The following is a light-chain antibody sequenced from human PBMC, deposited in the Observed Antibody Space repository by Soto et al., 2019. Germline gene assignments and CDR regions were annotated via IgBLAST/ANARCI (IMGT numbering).Light chain of an antibody. Sequence: IQLTQSPSSLSASVGDRVTITCRASLGVARYLAWYQQKPGTAPKLLIYAASTLQSGVPSRFSGSGSGTDFTLTISSLQPDDFATYYCQQYNSYSITFGQGTRLEIK. CDR2: AAS. J-gene: IGKJ5*01. CDR3: QQYNSYSIT. V-gene: IGKV1-9*01. CDR1: LGVARY.